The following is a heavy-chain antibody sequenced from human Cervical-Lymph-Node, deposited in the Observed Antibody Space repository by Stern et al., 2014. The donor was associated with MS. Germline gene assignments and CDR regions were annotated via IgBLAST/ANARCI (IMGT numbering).Heavy chain of an antibody. CDR3: ARPAAARYFDY. CDR1: GFTFGRHS. Sequence: VQLLESGGGVVQPGRSLRLSCATSGFTFGRHSMHWVRQVPGKGLEWVAIISYDGSSPHYADSVKCRFTISRDNSNNTLYLQMNSLRIEDTAMYYCARPAAARYFDYWGQGSQVTVSS. J-gene: IGHJ4*02. D-gene: IGHD6-25*01. CDR2: ISYDGSSP. V-gene: IGHV3-30-3*01.